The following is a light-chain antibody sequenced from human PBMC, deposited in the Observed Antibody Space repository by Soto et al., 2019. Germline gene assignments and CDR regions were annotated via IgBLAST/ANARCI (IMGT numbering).Light chain of an antibody. CDR2: GAS. J-gene: IGKJ1*01. Sequence: FAKKPGEVRLAAGERATLSCRASQSVSNNHLAWYQPTPGKAPRLLLYGASNTATGIPDRLSASGSGTAFTLTIRRMEPEDFAVYYCQQYGSSGTFAQGTQVDIK. V-gene: IGKV3-20*01. CDR1: QSVSNNH. CDR3: QQYGSSGT.